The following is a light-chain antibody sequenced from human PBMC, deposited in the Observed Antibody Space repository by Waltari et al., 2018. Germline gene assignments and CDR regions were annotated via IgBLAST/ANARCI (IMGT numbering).Light chain of an antibody. CDR1: QSLLHSNGYTY. CDR3: MQSGETVWT. CDR2: LGS. V-gene: IGKV2-28*01. Sequence: DIVMTQSPRSLPVTPGEPASIYCRPSQSLLHSNGYTYLDWYLQKPGQSPQLLSYLGSNRAPGVPDRFSGSGSGTDFTLKISRVEAEDVGVYYCMQSGETVWTFGQGTKVEIK. J-gene: IGKJ1*01.